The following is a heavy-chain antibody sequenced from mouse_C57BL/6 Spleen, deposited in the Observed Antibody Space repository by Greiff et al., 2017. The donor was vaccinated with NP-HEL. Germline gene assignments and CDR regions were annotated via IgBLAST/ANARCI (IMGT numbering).Heavy chain of an antibody. Sequence: EVKVVESGEGLVKPGGSLKLSCAASGFTFSSYAMSWVRQTPEKRLEWVAYISSGGDYIYYADTVKGRFTISRDNARNTLYLQMSSLKSEDTAMYYCTSDYDGFAYWGQGTLVTVSA. CDR1: GFTFSSYA. D-gene: IGHD2-4*01. CDR3: TSDYDGFAY. CDR2: ISSGGDYI. J-gene: IGHJ3*01. V-gene: IGHV5-9-1*02.